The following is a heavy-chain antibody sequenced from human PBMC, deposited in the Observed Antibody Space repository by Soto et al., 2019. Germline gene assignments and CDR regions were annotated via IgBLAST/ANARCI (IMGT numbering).Heavy chain of an antibody. Sequence: QVQLVESGGGVVQPGNSLRLSCAVSGFTVTTYGMHWVRQGPGKGLEWVAVISRDGGTKFYADSVKGRITISKDNSRKTLFLDMNSLRGDDMAVYYCTGEVASGYWGQGTLVTVSS. CDR2: ISRDGGTK. CDR3: TGEVASGY. V-gene: IGHV3-30*03. J-gene: IGHJ4*02. CDR1: GFTVTTYG. D-gene: IGHD2-8*02.